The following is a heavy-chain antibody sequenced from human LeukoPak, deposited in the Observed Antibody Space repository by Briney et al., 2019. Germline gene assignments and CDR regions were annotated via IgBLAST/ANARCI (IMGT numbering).Heavy chain of an antibody. CDR1: GYTFTGYY. CDR2: INPNSGGT. CDR3: ARGHDGHNYDLDY. D-gene: IGHD5-24*01. J-gene: IGHJ4*02. Sequence: ASVKVSCKASGYTFTGYYMHWVRQAPGQGLEWMGWINPNSGGTNYAQKFQGRVTMTRDTSISTAYMELSRLRSDDTAVYYCARGHDGHNYDLDYWGQGTLVTVSS. V-gene: IGHV1-2*02.